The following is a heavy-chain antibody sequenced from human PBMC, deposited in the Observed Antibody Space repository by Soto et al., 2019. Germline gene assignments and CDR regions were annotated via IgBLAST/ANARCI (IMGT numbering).Heavy chain of an antibody. CDR2: IYWDDDK. CDR3: VHRAGIDGNWNGGYCDY. CDR1: GSSLSARPVA. Sequence: QITLRESGPTRVKPTQTLTLTCTFSGSSLSARPVAVGWIRQPPGKALERLALIYWDDDKRYSPSLMSRLTFTKDTSKHQLVLTIPNMDSMDTDIYSCVHRAGIDGNWNGGYCDYWGQGALVTVSS. V-gene: IGHV2-5*02. D-gene: IGHD1-1*01. J-gene: IGHJ4*02.